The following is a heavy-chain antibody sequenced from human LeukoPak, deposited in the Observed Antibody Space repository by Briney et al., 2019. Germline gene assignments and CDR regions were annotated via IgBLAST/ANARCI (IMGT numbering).Heavy chain of an antibody. V-gene: IGHV1-58*02. D-gene: IGHD5-12*01. CDR1: GFTFTSSA. CDR2: IVVGSGNT. J-gene: IGHJ6*03. Sequence: ASVKVSCKASGFTFTSSAMQWVRQARGQHLEWIGWIVVGSGNTNYAQKFQERVTITRDMSTSTAYMELSSLRSEDTAVYYCAASANGGYDPHYYYMDVWGKGTTVTVSS. CDR3: AASANGGYDPHYYYMDV.